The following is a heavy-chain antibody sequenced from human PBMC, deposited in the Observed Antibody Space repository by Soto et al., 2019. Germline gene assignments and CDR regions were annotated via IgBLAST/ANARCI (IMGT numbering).Heavy chain of an antibody. CDR3: ARSLRGVIIDFDS. J-gene: IGHJ4*02. D-gene: IGHD3-10*01. CDR1: GFTFSSNA. CDR2: ISGTTDNT. V-gene: IGHV3-23*01. Sequence: EVQLLESGGGLVQPGGSLRLSCAASGFTFSSNAMSWVRQAPGKGLEWVSAISGTTDNTYYADSVKGRFTISRDNSKNKLYLQMNFLIDEDTALYYCARSLRGVIIDFDSWGQGTLVTVSS.